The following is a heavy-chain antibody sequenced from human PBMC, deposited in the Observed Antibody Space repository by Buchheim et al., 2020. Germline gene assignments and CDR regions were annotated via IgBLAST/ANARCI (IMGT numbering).Heavy chain of an antibody. CDR2: MYYSGTT. Sequence: QVLLQESGPGLVKPSQTLSLTCRVSGDSIRSGGYYWSWIRPHPGKGLEWIGYMYYSGTTYYNPSLRSRVTISLDTAKNPLSLKLNSVTAADTAVYYCARRDGFNQVFDFWGRGTL. CDR1: GDSIRSGGYY. J-gene: IGHJ4*02. CDR3: ARRDGFNQVFDF. V-gene: IGHV4-31*03. D-gene: IGHD5-24*01.